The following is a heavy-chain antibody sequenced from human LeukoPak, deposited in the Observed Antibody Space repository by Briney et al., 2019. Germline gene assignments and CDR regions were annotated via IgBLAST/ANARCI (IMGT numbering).Heavy chain of an antibody. CDR2: VNYRGTP. CDR1: GDSIGSTTTYY. CDR3: ARALSGYGSGKGYFDS. J-gene: IGHJ4*02. V-gene: IGHV4-39*07. Sequence: SETLSLTCTVSGDSIGSTTTYYRGWIRQPPGKGLEWIGNVNYRGTPHYNPSLTSRVTMSLDTSKNHFSLKLTSVTAADTAIYYCARALSGYGSGKGYFDSWGQGTLVTVSS. D-gene: IGHD3-10*01.